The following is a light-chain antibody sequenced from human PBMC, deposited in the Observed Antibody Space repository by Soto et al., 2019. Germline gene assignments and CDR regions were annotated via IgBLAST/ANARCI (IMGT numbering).Light chain of an antibody. CDR3: SSYAGSNKSV. J-gene: IGLJ1*01. CDR1: SSDVGGYNY. V-gene: IGLV2-8*01. CDR2: EVS. Sequence: QSVLTQPPSAPGSPGQSVTISCTGTSSDVGGYNYVSWYQQYPGKAPKLMIYEVSKRPSGVPDRFSGSKSGNTASLTVSGLQAEDEADYYCSSYAGSNKSVFGTGTKVTVL.